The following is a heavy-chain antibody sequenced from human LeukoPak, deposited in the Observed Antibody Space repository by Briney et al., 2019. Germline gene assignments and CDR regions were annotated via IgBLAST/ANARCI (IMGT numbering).Heavy chain of an antibody. CDR3: AKSFGPVIAAAGTGAD. Sequence: GGSLRLSCAASGFTFSSSWMTWVRQAPGKGLEWVASINQDGGEIHYVDSVKGRFTISRDNSKNTLYLQMNSLRAEDTAVYYCAKSFGPVIAAAGTGADWGQGTLVTVSS. V-gene: IGHV3-7*03. J-gene: IGHJ4*02. CDR2: INQDGGEI. D-gene: IGHD6-13*01. CDR1: GFTFSSSW.